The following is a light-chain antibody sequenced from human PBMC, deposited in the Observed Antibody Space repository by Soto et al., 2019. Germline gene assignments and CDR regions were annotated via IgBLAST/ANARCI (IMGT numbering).Light chain of an antibody. J-gene: IGKJ5*01. CDR3: QQYNSYPIT. CDR2: TAS. Sequence: DIQMTQSPSSLSASVGDRVTISCRASQGISNHLAWFQQKPGKAPKSLMSTASSLQSGVPSKFSGSASGTYFTLTISSLQPEYFATYCCQQYNSYPITFGQGTRLEIK. V-gene: IGKV1-16*02. CDR1: QGISNH.